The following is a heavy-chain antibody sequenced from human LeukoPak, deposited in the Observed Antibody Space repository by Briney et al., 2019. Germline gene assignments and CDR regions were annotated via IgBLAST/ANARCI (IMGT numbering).Heavy chain of an antibody. CDR2: ISSSGSTI. D-gene: IGHD6-19*01. CDR1: GFTFSDYY. CDR3: ARDAHVTYSSGSMLYYGMDV. Sequence: GGSLRLSCAASGFTFSDYYMSWIRQAPGKGLEWVSYISSSGSTIYYADSVKGRFTISRDNAKNSLYLQMNSLRAEDTAVYYCARDAHVTYSSGSMLYYGMDVWGQGTTVTVSS. V-gene: IGHV3-11*01. J-gene: IGHJ6*02.